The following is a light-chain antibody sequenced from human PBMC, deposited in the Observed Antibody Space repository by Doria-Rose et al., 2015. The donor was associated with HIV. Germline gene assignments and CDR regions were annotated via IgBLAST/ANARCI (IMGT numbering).Light chain of an antibody. V-gene: IGKV3-20*01. CDR1: QSFSSTY. CDR2: DGS. Sequence: TQSPGTLSLSPGERATLSCRASQSFSSTYLAWYQQNPGQAPSLLIYDGSTRATGIPDRYSASGSGTDSTLTINRLEPEDFALYYCHQYGTSWTFGQGTKVEI. J-gene: IGKJ1*01. CDR3: HQYGTSWT.